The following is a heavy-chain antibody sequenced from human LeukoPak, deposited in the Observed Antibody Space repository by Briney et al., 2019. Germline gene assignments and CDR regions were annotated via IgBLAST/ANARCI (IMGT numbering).Heavy chain of an antibody. CDR3: ARAPSEIGGYYPEYFRH. CDR2: IKSDGST. Sequence: GGSLRLSCAASGFTFSTYWMHWVRQPPGKGLVWVSRIKSDGSTNYADSVKGRVTISRDNAKNTVSLQMNSLRPEDTGVYYCARAPSEIGGYYPEYFRHWGQGTLVTVSS. D-gene: IGHD3-22*01. CDR1: GFTFSTYW. V-gene: IGHV3-74*01. J-gene: IGHJ1*01.